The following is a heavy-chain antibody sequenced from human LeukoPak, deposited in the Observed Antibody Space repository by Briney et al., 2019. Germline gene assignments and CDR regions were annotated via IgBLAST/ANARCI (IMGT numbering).Heavy chain of an antibody. V-gene: IGHV1-69*05. J-gene: IGHJ5*02. CDR1: GYTFTSYG. CDR2: IIPIFGTA. D-gene: IGHD7-27*01. Sequence: SVKVSCKASGYTFTSYGISWVRQAPGQGLEWIGGIIPIFGTANYAQKFQGRVTITTDESTSTAYMELSSLRSEDTAVYYCARGPGVLDARFRALENNWFDPWGQGTLVTVSS. CDR3: ARGPGVLDARFRALENNWFDP.